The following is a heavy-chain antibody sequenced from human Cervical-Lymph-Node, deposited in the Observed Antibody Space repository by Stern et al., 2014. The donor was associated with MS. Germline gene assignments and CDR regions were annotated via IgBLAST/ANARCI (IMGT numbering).Heavy chain of an antibody. Sequence: VQLVESGGGVVQPGRALRLSCVASGFTFSDYAMSLVRQAPGKGLEWVALTSYDGTNNYYADSLKARLTISRDNSKRTLSLLINSLRAEDTAVYYCARKVTGRHYFDYWGQGTLVTVSS. CDR1: GFTFSDYA. CDR3: ARKVTGRHYFDY. J-gene: IGHJ4*02. CDR2: TSYDGTNN. D-gene: IGHD3-10*01. V-gene: IGHV3-30-3*01.